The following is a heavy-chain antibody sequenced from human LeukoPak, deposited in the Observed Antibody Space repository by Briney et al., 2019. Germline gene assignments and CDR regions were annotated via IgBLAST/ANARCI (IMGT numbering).Heavy chain of an antibody. D-gene: IGHD2-21*01. Sequence: SETLSLTCTVSGGSINNFWWSWTRQPAGKGLEWIGRIYPGGSTNYNPSLKRRVTMSVDTSDNQVSLELSSVTATDTAVYYCAREIPARAPDYYYYMDVWGKGTTVTVSS. CDR1: GGSINNFW. CDR2: IYPGGST. J-gene: IGHJ6*03. V-gene: IGHV4-4*07. CDR3: AREIPARAPDYYYYMDV.